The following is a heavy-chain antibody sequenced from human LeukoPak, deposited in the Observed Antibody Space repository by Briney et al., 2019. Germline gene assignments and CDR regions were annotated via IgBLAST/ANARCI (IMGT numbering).Heavy chain of an antibody. CDR1: GGSFSGYY. V-gene: IGHV4-34*01. CDR3: ARGRIVVVPAAILVSYYYYYGMDV. Sequence: SETLSLTCAVYGGSFSGYYWSWIRQPPAKGLEWIGEINHSGSTNYNPSLKSRVTISVDTSKNQFSLKLSSVTAADTTVYYCARGRIVVVPAAILVSYYYYYGMDVWGQGTTVTVSS. J-gene: IGHJ6*02. CDR2: INHSGST. D-gene: IGHD2-2*02.